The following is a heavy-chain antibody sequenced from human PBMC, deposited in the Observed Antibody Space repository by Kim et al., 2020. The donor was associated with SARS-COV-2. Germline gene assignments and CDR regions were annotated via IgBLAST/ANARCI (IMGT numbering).Heavy chain of an antibody. D-gene: IGHD3-9*01. CDR3: ARQTVLRYFDWLSDYYMDV. V-gene: IGHV4-39*01. CDR1: GGSISSSSYY. J-gene: IGHJ6*03. CDR2: IYYSGST. Sequence: SETLSLTCTVSGGSISSSSYYWGWIRQPPGKGLEWIGSIYYSGSTYYNPSLKSRVTISVDTSKNQFSLKLSSVTAADTAVYYCARQTVLRYFDWLSDYYMDVWGKGTTVTVSS.